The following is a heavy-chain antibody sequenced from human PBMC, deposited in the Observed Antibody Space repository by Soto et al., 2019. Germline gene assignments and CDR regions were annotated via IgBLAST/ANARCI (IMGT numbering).Heavy chain of an antibody. Sequence: PGESLKISCKGSGYSFTSDWIGWVRQMPGKGLEWMGIIYPDDSTITYSPSFQGQVSISVDKSISTAYLQWSSLKASDTAMYYCARIALPPYQPLLYDLAQFDYWGQGTLVTVSS. D-gene: IGHD2-2*02. J-gene: IGHJ4*02. CDR3: ARIALPPYQPLLYDLAQFDY. CDR2: IYPDDSTI. CDR1: GYSFTSDW. V-gene: IGHV5-51*01.